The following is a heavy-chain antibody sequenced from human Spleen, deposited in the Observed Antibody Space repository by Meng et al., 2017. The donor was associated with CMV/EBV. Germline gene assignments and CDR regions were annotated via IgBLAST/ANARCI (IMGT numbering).Heavy chain of an antibody. J-gene: IGHJ6*02. CDR2: INHSGST. V-gene: IGHV4-34*01. Sequence: SETLSLTCAVYGGSFSGYYWSWIRQPPGKGLEWIGEINHSGSTNYNPSLKIRVTISVDTSKNQLSLKLSSVTAADTAVYYCARVPMVRGVIMDYYYYYGMDVWGQGTTVTVSS. CDR1: GGSFSGYY. D-gene: IGHD3-10*01. CDR3: ARVPMVRGVIMDYYYYYGMDV.